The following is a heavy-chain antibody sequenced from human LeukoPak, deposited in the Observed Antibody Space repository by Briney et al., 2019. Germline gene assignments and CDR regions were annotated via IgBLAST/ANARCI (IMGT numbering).Heavy chain of an antibody. V-gene: IGHV3-23*01. Sequence: PGGSLRLSCVASGFTLSSYAMSWVRQAPGKGLQWVSSLGISGDYTWYAGSVKGRFTISRDSSKNSLYLQMNSLRAEDTAVYYCAKDPSGGYGSGSYMRYYFDYWGQGTLVTVSS. J-gene: IGHJ4*02. CDR3: AKDPSGGYGSGSYMRYYFDY. CDR1: GFTLSSYA. CDR2: LGISGDYT. D-gene: IGHD3-10*01.